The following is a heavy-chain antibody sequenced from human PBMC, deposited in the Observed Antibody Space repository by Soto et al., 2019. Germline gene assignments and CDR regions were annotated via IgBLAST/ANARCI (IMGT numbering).Heavy chain of an antibody. CDR2: FDPEDGET. CDR3: ATGQTDGYNHYYYYGMDV. D-gene: IGHD5-12*01. V-gene: IGHV1-24*01. J-gene: IGHJ6*02. Sequence: ASVKVSCKVSGYTLTELSMHWVRQAPGKGLEWMGGFDPEDGETIYAQKFQGRVTMTEDTSTDTAYMELSSLRSEDTAVYYCATGQTDGYNHYYYYGMDVWGQGTTVTVSS. CDR1: GYTLTELS.